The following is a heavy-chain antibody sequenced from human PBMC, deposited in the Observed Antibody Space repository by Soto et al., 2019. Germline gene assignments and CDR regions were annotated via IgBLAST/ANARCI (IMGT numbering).Heavy chain of an antibody. CDR2: INGDGSST. V-gene: IGHV3-74*01. J-gene: IGHJ3*02. Sequence: EVQLVESGGGLVQPGGSLRLSCAASGFTFSSHWMHWVRQAPGKGLVWVSRINGDGSSTTYADSVKGRFTISRDNAKNTLSLQINSLRVEDTAVYYCARDLPAADAFDIWGQGTTVTVSS. CDR1: GFTFSSHW. CDR3: ARDLPAADAFDI.